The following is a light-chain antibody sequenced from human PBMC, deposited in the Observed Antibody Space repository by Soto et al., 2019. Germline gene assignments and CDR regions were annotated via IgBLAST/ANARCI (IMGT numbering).Light chain of an antibody. J-gene: IGKJ1*01. CDR3: QQYNNWWT. CDR2: GAS. Sequence: EIVMTQSPATLSVSPGERATLSCRASQSVSSNVAWYQQIPGQTPRLLIYGASTRATGIPARFSGSGSGTEFTLTISSLQSEDFAVYYCQQYNNWWTFGQGTKVDIK. V-gene: IGKV3-15*01. CDR1: QSVSSN.